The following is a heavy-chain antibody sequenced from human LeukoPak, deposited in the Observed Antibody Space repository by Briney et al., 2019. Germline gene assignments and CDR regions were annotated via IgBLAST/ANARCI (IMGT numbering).Heavy chain of an antibody. CDR2: ISWNSGSI. CDR3: AKAQTDGITIFGVVTGYFDY. CDR1: GFTFDDYA. V-gene: IGHV3-9*01. D-gene: IGHD3-3*01. J-gene: IGHJ4*02. Sequence: GRSLRLSCAASGFTFDDYAMHWVRQAPGKGLEWFSGISWNSGSIGYADSVKGRFTISRDNAKNSLYLQMNSLRAEDTALYYCAKAQTDGITIFGVVTGYFDYWGQGTLVTVSS.